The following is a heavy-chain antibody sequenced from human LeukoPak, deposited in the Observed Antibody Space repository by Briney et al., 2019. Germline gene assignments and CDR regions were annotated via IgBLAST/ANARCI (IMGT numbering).Heavy chain of an antibody. CDR3: ARGLTASRRWDWFDP. J-gene: IGHJ5*02. CDR1: GFTFSSYS. D-gene: IGHD5-18*01. Sequence: GGSLRLSCAASGFTFSSYSMSWVRQAPGKGLEWISYIGSSSSNIYYADTVKGRFTISRDNAKNSLYLQMNSLRAEDTAVYFCARGLTASRRWDWFDPWGQGTLVTVSS. CDR2: IGSSSSNI. V-gene: IGHV3-48*01.